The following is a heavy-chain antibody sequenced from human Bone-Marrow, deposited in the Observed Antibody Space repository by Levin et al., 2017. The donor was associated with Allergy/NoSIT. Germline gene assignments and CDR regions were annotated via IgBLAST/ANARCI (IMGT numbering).Heavy chain of an antibody. Sequence: GGSLRLSCTASGFTFGDYAMSWVRQAPGKGLEWVGFIRSKAYGGTTEYAASVKGRFTISRDDSKSIAYLQMNSLKTEDTAVYYCTRGPSYDYVWGSYEYYYYGMDVWGQGTTVTVSS. J-gene: IGHJ6*02. V-gene: IGHV3-49*04. CDR1: GFTFGDYA. CDR2: IRSKAYGGTT. CDR3: TRGPSYDYVWGSYEYYYYGMDV. D-gene: IGHD3-16*01.